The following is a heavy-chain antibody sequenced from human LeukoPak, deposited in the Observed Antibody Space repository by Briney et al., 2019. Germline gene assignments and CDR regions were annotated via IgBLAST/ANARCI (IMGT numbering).Heavy chain of an antibody. D-gene: IGHD3-10*01. CDR2: ISGSGGST. V-gene: IGHV3-23*01. CDR3: ARDRQNYYRSGYYCDY. Sequence: GGSVRLSCAASGFTFSSYVMIWVRQAPGKGLEGVSSISGSGGSTYYADFVKGRFTIFRDVSKNTLYLEMNSLRSEDTAGYYCARDRQNYYRSGYYCDYWGQGTLVTVSS. CDR1: GFTFSSYV. J-gene: IGHJ4*02.